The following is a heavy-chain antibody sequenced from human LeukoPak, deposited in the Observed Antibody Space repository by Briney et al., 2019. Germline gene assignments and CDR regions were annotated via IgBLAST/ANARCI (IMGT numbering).Heavy chain of an antibody. Sequence: GGSLRLSCAASGFTFSSYWMHWVREAPGKGLLWVSSINSDGSSTSYADSVTGRFTISRDNAKNTLYLQMNSLRAEDTAVYYCARRIAAAAAPYYFDYWGQGTLVTVSS. CDR1: GFTFSSYW. D-gene: IGHD6-13*01. J-gene: IGHJ4*02. CDR3: ARRIAAAAAPYYFDY. V-gene: IGHV3-74*01. CDR2: INSDGSST.